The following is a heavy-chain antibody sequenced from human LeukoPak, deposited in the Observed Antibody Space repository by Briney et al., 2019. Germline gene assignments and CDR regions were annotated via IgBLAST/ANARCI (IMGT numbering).Heavy chain of an antibody. Sequence: SETLSLICTVSGGSINSYYWNWIRQPAGKGLEWIGHIYTRGSTKYNPSLKSRATMSIDTSRNQFSLNLYSVTAADTAVYYCATNYTAVSAFDSWGQGTLVTVSS. J-gene: IGHJ4*02. D-gene: IGHD3-3*01. V-gene: IGHV4-4*07. CDR1: GGSINSYY. CDR3: ATNYTAVSAFDS. CDR2: IYTRGST.